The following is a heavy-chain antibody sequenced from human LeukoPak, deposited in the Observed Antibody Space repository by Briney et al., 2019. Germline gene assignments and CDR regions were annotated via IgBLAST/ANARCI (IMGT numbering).Heavy chain of an antibody. J-gene: IGHJ4*02. D-gene: IGHD1-26*01. CDR3: ARDRFYTGSPTHRYFDY. CDR2: IWYDGSNQ. V-gene: IGHV3-33*01. Sequence: QAGGSLRLSCAASGFTFSSYGMHWVRQAPGRGLEWVAVIWYDGSNQYYADSVKGRFTTSRDNSKNTLYLQMNSLRAEDTAVYYCARDRFYTGSPTHRYFDYWGQGTLLTVSS. CDR1: GFTFSSYG.